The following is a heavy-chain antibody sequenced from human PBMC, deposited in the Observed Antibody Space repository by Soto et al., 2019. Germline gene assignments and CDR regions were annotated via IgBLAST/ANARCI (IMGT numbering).Heavy chain of an antibody. CDR3: ARHYISPLPGVDYYYGGDV. CDR2: ISFDGSKK. J-gene: IGHJ6*02. V-gene: IGHV3-30-3*01. D-gene: IGHD3-10*01. Sequence: PGGSLRLSCAASGFTFSDYYMHWVRRAPGKGLEWVTFISFDGSKKYYADSVRGRFSISRDNFKNTVYLQMNSLRVEDTSVYYCARHYISPLPGVDYYYGGDVWGQGTTVTVSS. CDR1: GFTFSDYY.